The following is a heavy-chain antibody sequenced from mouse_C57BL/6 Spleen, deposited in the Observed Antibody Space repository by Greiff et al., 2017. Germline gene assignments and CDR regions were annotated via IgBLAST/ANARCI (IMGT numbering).Heavy chain of an antibody. D-gene: IGHD1-1*01. V-gene: IGHV5-9-1*02. CDR3: TREDGSSYGFAY. Sequence: EVQLMESGEGLVKPGGSLKLSCAASGFTFSSYAMSWVRQTPEKRLEWVAYISSGGDYIYYADTVKGRFTITRDNARNTLYLQMSSLKSEDTAMYDCTREDGSSYGFAYWGQGTLVTVSA. CDR2: ISSGGDYI. CDR1: GFTFSSYA. J-gene: IGHJ3*01.